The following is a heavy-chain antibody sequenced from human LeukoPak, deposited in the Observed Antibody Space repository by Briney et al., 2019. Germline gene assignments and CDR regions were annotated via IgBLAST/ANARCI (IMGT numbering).Heavy chain of an antibody. V-gene: IGHV4-59*12. D-gene: IGHD3-10*01. J-gene: IGHJ5*02. CDR2: IYYSGST. Sequence: SETLSLTCTVSGGSISSYYWSWIRPPPGKGLEWIGYIYYSGSTNYNPSLKRRATISVNTSKNQFSLKLSSEAAADTAVYYCARETYYYGSGSYTHNWFDPWGQGTLVTVSS. CDR1: GGSISSYY. CDR3: ARETYYYGSGSYTHNWFDP.